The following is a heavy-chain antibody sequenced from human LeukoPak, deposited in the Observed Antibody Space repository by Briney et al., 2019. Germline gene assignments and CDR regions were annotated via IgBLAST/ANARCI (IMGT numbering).Heavy chain of an antibody. CDR1: GGSISSYY. CDR3: ARGDGSGWPLDY. Sequence: SETLSLTCTVSGGSISSYYWSWIRQPPGKGLEWIGYIYYSGSTNYNPSLKSRVTISVDTSKNQFSLKLSSVTAADTAVYYCARGDGSGWPLDYWGQGTLVPVSS. V-gene: IGHV4-59*01. D-gene: IGHD6-19*01. J-gene: IGHJ4*02. CDR2: IYYSGST.